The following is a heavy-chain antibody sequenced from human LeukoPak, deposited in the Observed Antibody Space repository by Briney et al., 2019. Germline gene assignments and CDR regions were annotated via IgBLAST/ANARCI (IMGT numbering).Heavy chain of an antibody. J-gene: IGHJ5*02. V-gene: IGHV4-59*08. D-gene: IGHD2-15*01. CDR3: ASSRGYCSGGSCYSPSWFDP. CDR2: IYYRGST. Sequence: SETLSLTCTVSGGSISSYYWSWIRQPPGKGLEWIGYIYYRGSTNYNPSLKSRVTISADTSKNQFSLKLSSVTAADTAVYYCASSRGYCSGGSCYSPSWFDPWGQGTLVTVSS. CDR1: GGSISSYY.